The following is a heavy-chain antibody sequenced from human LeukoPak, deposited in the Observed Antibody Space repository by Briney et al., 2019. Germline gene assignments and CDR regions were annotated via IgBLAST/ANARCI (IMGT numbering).Heavy chain of an antibody. CDR2: IWYDGSNK. V-gene: IGHV3-33*06. D-gene: IGHD6-19*01. J-gene: IGHJ6*03. Sequence: AGGSLRLSCAASGFTFSSYGMHWVRQAPGKGLEWVAVIWYDGSNKYYADSVKGRFTISRDNSKNTLYLQMNSLRAEDTAVYYCAKDLHSSGWYGGYYYYYMDVWGKGTTVTVSS. CDR1: GFTFSSYG. CDR3: AKDLHSSGWYGGYYYYYMDV.